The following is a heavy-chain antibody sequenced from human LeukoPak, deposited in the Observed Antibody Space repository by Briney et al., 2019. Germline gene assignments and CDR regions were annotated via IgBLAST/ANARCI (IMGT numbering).Heavy chain of an antibody. J-gene: IGHJ3*01. Sequence: PSETLSLTCTVFGDSISSYYWSWIRQPPGKGLEWIGYIYGSGGTNRNPSLKSRVVMSVDTSKNQFSLKLSFVTAADTAVYYCARAGLAASGTGAFDVWGHGTMVTVSS. CDR1: GDSISSYY. V-gene: IGHV4-59*01. CDR2: IYGSGGT. CDR3: ARAGLAASGTGAFDV. D-gene: IGHD6-13*01.